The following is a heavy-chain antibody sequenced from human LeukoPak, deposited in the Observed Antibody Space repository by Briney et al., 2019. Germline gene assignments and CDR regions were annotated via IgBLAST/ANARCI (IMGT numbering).Heavy chain of an antibody. CDR1: GGSINSNSYY. J-gene: IGHJ4*02. CDR3: ARGYGYNSEY. D-gene: IGHD5-24*01. CDR2: IYYSGST. Sequence: SETLSLTCTVSGGSINSNSYYWGWIRQPPGKGLEWIGSIYYSGSTYYNPSLKSRVTISVDTSKNQFSLKLNSVTAADTAVYYCARGYGYNSEYWGQGTLVTVSP. V-gene: IGHV4-39*07.